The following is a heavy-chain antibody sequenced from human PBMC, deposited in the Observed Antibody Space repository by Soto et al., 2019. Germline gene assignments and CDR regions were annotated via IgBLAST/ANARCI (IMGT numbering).Heavy chain of an antibody. J-gene: IGHJ5*02. CDR1: GFTFSIYA. Sequence: GGSLRLSCSASGFTFSIYAMHWVRQAPGKGLEYVSAVSTNGGTSYYADSVRGRFTISRDNSRNTLYLQMNSLRPEDTAVYYCVKDRAPRDGYKTQPGSWGLGTLVTVSS. V-gene: IGHV3-64D*06. CDR2: VSTNGGTS. CDR3: VKDRAPRDGYKTQPGS. D-gene: IGHD5-12*01.